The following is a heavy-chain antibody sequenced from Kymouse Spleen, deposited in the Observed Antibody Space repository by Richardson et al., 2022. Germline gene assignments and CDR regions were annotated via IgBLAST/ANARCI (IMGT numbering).Heavy chain of an antibody. CDR3: ARQSAYYGSGSFLFDY. CDR2: IYYSGST. CDR1: GGSISSSSYY. Sequence: QLQLQESGPGLVKPSETLSLTCTVSGGSISSSSYYWGWIRQPPGKGLEWIGSIYYSGSTYYNPSLKSRVTISVDTSKNQFSLKLSSVTAADTAVYYCARQSAYYGSGSFLFDYWGQGTLVTVSS. J-gene: IGHJ4*02. V-gene: IGHV4-39*01. D-gene: IGHD3-10*01.